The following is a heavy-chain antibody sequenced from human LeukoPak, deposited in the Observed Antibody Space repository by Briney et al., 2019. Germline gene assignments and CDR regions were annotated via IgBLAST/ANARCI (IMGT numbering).Heavy chain of an antibody. Sequence: GRLTISRDNARNSLYLQMNSLRGEDAAVYYCARELDSYHSYGLDLWGQGTTVTVSS. CDR3: ARELDSYHSYGLDL. J-gene: IGHJ6*02. D-gene: IGHD2-2*01. V-gene: IGHV3-7*04.